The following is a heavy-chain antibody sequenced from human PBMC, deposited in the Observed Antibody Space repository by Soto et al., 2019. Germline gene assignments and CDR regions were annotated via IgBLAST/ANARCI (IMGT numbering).Heavy chain of an antibody. CDR1: GDSVSSNSAA. Sequence: SQTLSLTCAISGDSVSSNSAALNWIRQSPSRGLEWLGRTYYRSKWYNDYAVSVKSRITINPDTSKNQFSLQLNSVTPEDTAVYYCARTTYDFWSGYNNNWFDPWGQGTLVTVSS. CDR2: TYYRSKWYN. CDR3: ARTTYDFWSGYNNNWFDP. V-gene: IGHV6-1*01. D-gene: IGHD3-3*01. J-gene: IGHJ5*02.